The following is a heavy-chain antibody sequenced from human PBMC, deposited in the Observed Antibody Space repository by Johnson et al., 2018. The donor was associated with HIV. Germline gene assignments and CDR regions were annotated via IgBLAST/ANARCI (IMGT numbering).Heavy chain of an antibody. V-gene: IGHV3-30*18. D-gene: IGHD1-1*01. J-gene: IGHJ3*02. Sequence: QVQLVESGGGVVQPGRSLRLSCAASGFNFNNYGMHWVRQAPGKGLEWVAVISYDGSNKYFADSVKGRFTISRDKSKNTLYLQMNSRRAEDTAVYYCGKVSGNEGRDAFDTWGQGTVVTVSS. CDR1: GFNFNNYG. CDR2: ISYDGSNK. CDR3: GKVSGNEGRDAFDT.